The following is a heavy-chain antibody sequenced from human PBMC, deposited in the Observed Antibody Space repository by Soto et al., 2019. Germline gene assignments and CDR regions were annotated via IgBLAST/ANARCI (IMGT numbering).Heavy chain of an antibody. Sequence: QVQLVQSGAEVKKPGASVKVSCKASGYTFTSYGISWVRQAPGQGLEWMGWISAYSGNTNYAQKLQGRVTMTTDTSTSTADMELRSLRSDDTAVYYCAREGDYYDSSGYSAYYYYYGMDVWGQGTTVTVSS. CDR3: AREGDYYDSSGYSAYYYYYGMDV. J-gene: IGHJ6*02. D-gene: IGHD3-22*01. V-gene: IGHV1-18*01. CDR1: GYTFTSYG. CDR2: ISAYSGNT.